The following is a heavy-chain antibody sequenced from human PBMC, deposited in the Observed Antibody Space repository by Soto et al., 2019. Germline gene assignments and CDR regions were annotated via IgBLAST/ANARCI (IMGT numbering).Heavy chain of an antibody. D-gene: IGHD6-19*01. V-gene: IGHV1-2*02. CDR2: INPNSGGT. Sequence: QVQLVQSGAEVKKPGASVKVSCKASGYTFTGYYMHWVRQAPGQGLEWMGWINPNSGGTNYAQKFQGRVTMTRDTSISTAYMELSRLRSDDTAVYYCARDRVRIRGSGWPCVEYWGQGTLVTVSS. CDR3: ARDRVRIRGSGWPCVEY. CDR1: GYTFTGYY. J-gene: IGHJ4*02.